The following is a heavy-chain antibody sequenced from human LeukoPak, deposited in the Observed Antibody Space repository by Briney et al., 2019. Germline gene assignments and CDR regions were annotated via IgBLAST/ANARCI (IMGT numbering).Heavy chain of an antibody. V-gene: IGHV3-66*01. CDR3: ARDRAVATGVFDI. D-gene: IGHD5-12*01. J-gene: IGHJ3*02. CDR2: IYSGGST. CDR1: GFTVSSNY. Sequence: PGGSLRLSCAASGFTVSSNYMSRVRQAPGKGLEWVSVIYSGGSTYYADSVKGRFTISRDNSKNTLYLQMNSLRAEDTAVYYCARDRAVATGVFDIWGQGKMVTVSS.